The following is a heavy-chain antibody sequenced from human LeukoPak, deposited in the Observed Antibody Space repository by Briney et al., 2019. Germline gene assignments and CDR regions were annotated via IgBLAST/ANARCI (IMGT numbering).Heavy chain of an antibody. D-gene: IGHD2-2*02. V-gene: IGHV4-34*01. CDR1: GGSFSDNY. J-gene: IGHJ6*02. CDR2: IHHNGTR. CDR3: ATAPILRGEGGEHYRCGMDI. Sequence: SETLSLTCAVYGGSFSDNYWTWIRQSPEKGLEWIGEIHHNGTRNYNPSLKSRVTISADTFQNHFSLIVTSLTAADTAVYYCATAPILRGEGGEHYRCGMDIWGQGTTVIVSS.